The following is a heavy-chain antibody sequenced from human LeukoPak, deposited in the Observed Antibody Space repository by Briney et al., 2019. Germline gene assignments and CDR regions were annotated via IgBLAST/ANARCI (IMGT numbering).Heavy chain of an antibody. CDR1: GGSISSGGYY. V-gene: IGHV4-31*03. Sequence: SETLSLTCTVSGGSISSGGYYWSWIRQHPGKGLEWIGYIYYSGSTYYNPSLKSRVTISVDTSKNQFSLKLSSVTAADTAVYYCASADHYGSDQYYFDYWGQGTLVTVSS. CDR2: IYYSGST. D-gene: IGHD3-10*01. CDR3: ASADHYGSDQYYFDY. J-gene: IGHJ4*02.